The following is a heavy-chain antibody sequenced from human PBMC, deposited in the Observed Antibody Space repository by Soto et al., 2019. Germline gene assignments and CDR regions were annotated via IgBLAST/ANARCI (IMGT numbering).Heavy chain of an antibody. CDR3: AVSGRGALDV. J-gene: IGHJ6*02. V-gene: IGHV4-30-2*01. D-gene: IGHD3-10*01. CDR1: GGSINSGGYS. Sequence: QLQLQESGSGLVKPSQKLSLTCTVSGGSINSGGYSWSWIRQPPGKGLEWIGYIYRSGSAYYSPSLQNRVTISVDTSKNHFSLNLTSVTAADMAVYYCAVSGRGALDVWGQGTTVTVSS. CDR2: IYRSGSA.